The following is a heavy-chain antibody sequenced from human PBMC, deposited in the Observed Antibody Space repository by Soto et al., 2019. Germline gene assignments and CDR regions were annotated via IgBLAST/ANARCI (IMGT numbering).Heavy chain of an antibody. V-gene: IGHV3-23*01. CDR1: GLTHITYA. Sequence: PGGSLRLSCAAAGLTHITYAMRWVRQEPGKGLEWVAVITDSGNNKYYADSVKGRFTISRDNSKNTLYLQMNSLRAEDTAVYYCAKDSLDYGGQFDYWGQGTLVTVSS. J-gene: IGHJ4*02. CDR3: AKDSLDYGGQFDY. D-gene: IGHD4-17*01. CDR2: ITDSGNNK.